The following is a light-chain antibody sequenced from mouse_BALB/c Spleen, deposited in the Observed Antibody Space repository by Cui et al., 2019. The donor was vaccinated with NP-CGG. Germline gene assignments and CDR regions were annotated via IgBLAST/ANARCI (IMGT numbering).Light chain of an antibody. V-gene: IGLV1*01. CDR2: GTN. J-gene: IGLJ1*01. Sequence: QEVVMQQSALTTSPGETVTLTCRSSTGAVTTSNYANWVQEKPDHLFTGLIGGTNNRAPGVPARFSGSLIGDKAALTITGAQTEDEAIYFCALWYSNHWVFGGGTKLTVL. CDR3: ALWYSNHWV. CDR1: TGAVTTSNY.